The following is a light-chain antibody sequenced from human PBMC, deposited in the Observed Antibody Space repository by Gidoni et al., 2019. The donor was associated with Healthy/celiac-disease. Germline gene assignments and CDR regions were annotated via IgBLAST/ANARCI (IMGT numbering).Light chain of an antibody. CDR1: QSIKSY. CDR3: QKFYSTPPT. V-gene: IGKV1-39*01. J-gene: IGKJ1*01. Sequence: DIQMTQSPSSLSASVGDRVTITCRASQSIKSYCNWYQQKPGKSHKLLIYAASSLQRGVPSRFSGSGSGTVFSLTISSLQPKCFATYHSQKFYSTPPTFGQGTKVEIK. CDR2: AAS.